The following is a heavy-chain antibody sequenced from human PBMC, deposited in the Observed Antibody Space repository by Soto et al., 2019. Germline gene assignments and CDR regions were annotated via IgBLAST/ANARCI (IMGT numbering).Heavy chain of an antibody. D-gene: IGHD4-17*01. CDR3: ARSDYGDSNSQYFDY. CDR2: ILHSGST. J-gene: IGHJ4*02. Sequence: ASETLSLTCAVSGASISSSNWWNWVRQSPEKGLEWIGQILHSGSTNYNPSLRTRVTISVDKSKNHFSLSLTSVTAADTALYFCARSDYGDSNSQYFDYWGQGALVTVSS. V-gene: IGHV4-4*02. CDR1: GASISSSNW.